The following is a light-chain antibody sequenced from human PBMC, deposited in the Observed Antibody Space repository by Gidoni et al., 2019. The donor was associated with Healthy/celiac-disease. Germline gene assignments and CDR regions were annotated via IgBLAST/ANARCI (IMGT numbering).Light chain of an antibody. CDR2: WAS. CDR1: QSVLYSSNNKNY. V-gene: IGKV4-1*01. J-gene: IGKJ4*01. CDR3: QQYYSTPLT. Sequence: DIVMTQSPDSLDVSLGERATINCKSSQSVLYSSNNKNYLAWYQQKPGKPPKLLIYWASTRESWVPDRFSGSGSGTDFTLTISSLQAEDVAVYYCQQYYSTPLTFGGGTKVEIK.